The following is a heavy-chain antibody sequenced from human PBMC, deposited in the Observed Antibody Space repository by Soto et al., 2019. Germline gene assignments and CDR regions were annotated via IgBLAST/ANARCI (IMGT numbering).Heavy chain of an antibody. CDR3: VRAGANDF. CDR1: GFTFRNYW. V-gene: IGHV3-74*01. J-gene: IGHJ4*02. D-gene: IGHD7-27*01. CDR2: ISDDGGST. Sequence: EVQLVESGGGLVQPGGSLRLSCAASGFTFRNYWMHWVRQAPGKGLVWVSRISDDGGSTTYADSVKGRFTISRDNAKNMLYLQMNSLRAEDTAVYYCVRAGANDFWGQGTLVTVSS.